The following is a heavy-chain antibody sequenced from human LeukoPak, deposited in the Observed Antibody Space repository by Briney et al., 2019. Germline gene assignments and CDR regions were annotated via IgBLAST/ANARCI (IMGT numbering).Heavy chain of an antibody. CDR1: GYTFTSYG. Sequence: ASVKVSCKASGYTFTSYGISWVRQAPGQGLEWMGWISAYNGNTNYAQKLQGRVTMTTDTSTSTAYMELRSLRSDDTAVYYCARVRHYYDSSGYTIYYYYYMDVWGKGTTVTVSS. J-gene: IGHJ6*03. V-gene: IGHV1-18*01. CDR2: ISAYNGNT. CDR3: ARVRHYYDSSGYTIYYYYYMDV. D-gene: IGHD3-22*01.